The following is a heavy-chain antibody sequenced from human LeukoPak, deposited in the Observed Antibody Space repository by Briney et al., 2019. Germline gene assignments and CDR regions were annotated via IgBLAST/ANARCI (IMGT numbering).Heavy chain of an antibody. D-gene: IGHD4-17*01. J-gene: IGHJ4*02. Sequence: KPSETLSLTCTVSGGSISSYYWSWIRQPPGKGLEWIEYIYYSGSTNYNPSLRSRVTISVDTSKNQFSLKLSSVTAADTAVYYCARGGNYGDYDGYFDYWGQGTLVTVSS. CDR3: ARGGNYGDYDGYFDY. CDR1: GGSISSYY. V-gene: IGHV4-59*08. CDR2: IYYSGST.